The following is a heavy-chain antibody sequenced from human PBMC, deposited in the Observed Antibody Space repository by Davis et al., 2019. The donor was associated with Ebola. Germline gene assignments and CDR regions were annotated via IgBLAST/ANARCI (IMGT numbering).Heavy chain of an antibody. V-gene: IGHV2-5*02. J-gene: IGHJ4*02. D-gene: IGHD3-22*01. Sequence: SGPTLVKPTQTLTLICTFSGFSLSTSGVAVGWIRQPPGKALEWLALIYWDDDKRYSPSLKSSLTITKDTSKNQVVLTMTNMDPVDTATYYCAHRRRYYDSSGYYRYYFDYWGQGTLVTVSS. CDR2: IYWDDDK. CDR1: GFSLSTSGVA. CDR3: AHRRRYYDSSGYYRYYFDY.